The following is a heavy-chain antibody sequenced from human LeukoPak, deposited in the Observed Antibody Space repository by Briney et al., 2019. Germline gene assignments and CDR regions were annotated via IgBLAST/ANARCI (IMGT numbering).Heavy chain of an antibody. Sequence: GGSLRLSCAASGFTFSSYAMHWVRQAPGKGLEWVAVISYDGSNKYYADSVKGRFTTSRDNSKNTLYLQMNSLRAEDTAVYYCARDRSVSGWTRPVNWFDPWGQGTLVTVSS. V-gene: IGHV3-30-3*01. CDR3: ARDRSVSGWTRPVNWFDP. CDR1: GFTFSSYA. J-gene: IGHJ5*02. D-gene: IGHD6-19*01. CDR2: ISYDGSNK.